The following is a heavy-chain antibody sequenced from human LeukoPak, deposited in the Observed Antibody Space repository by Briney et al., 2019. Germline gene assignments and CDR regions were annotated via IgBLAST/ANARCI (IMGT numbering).Heavy chain of an antibody. J-gene: IGHJ4*02. D-gene: IGHD6-19*01. V-gene: IGHV4-39*01. Sequence: SETLSLTCSVSSGSISSNYYWAWIRQPPGKGLEWIGSIYHSGTTYYNPSLKSRVTISVGTSKNQFSLKLSSVTAADTAVYYCVRHSSGWGNFDYWGQGTLVTVSS. CDR3: VRHSSGWGNFDY. CDR2: IYHSGTT. CDR1: SGSISSNYY.